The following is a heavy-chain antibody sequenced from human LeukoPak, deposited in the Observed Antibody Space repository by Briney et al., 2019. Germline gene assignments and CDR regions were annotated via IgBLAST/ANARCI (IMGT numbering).Heavy chain of an antibody. CDR1: GFTFDDYG. J-gene: IGHJ4*02. CDR3: ARDDFRSFAYYFDY. V-gene: IGHV3-20*04. D-gene: IGHD2-21*02. Sequence: GGSLRLSCAASGFTFDDYGMSWVRQAPGKGLEWVSGINWNGGSTGYADSVKGRFTISRDNAKNSLYLQMNSLRAEDTALYYCARDDFRSFAYYFDYWGQGTLVTVSS. CDR2: INWNGGST.